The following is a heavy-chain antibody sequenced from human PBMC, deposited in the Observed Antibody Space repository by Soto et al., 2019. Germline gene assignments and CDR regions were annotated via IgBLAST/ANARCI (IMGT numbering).Heavy chain of an antibody. Sequence: GGSLGLSCAASGFTFSSYWMSWVRQAPGKGLEWVANIKQDGSEKYYVDSVKGRFTISRDNAKNSLYLQMNSLRAEDTAVYYCARDCGGDCRDPFDIWGQGTMVTVSS. V-gene: IGHV3-7*01. CDR2: IKQDGSEK. CDR1: GFTFSSYW. D-gene: IGHD2-21*02. CDR3: ARDCGGDCRDPFDI. J-gene: IGHJ3*02.